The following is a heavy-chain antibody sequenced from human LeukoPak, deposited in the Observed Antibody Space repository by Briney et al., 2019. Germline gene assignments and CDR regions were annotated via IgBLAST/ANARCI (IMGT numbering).Heavy chain of an antibody. J-gene: IGHJ4*02. CDR3: ARVALVVVVAPRGFDY. CDR1: GYSISSGYY. CDR2: VYHSGST. D-gene: IGHD2-15*01. V-gene: IGHV4-38-2*02. Sequence: SQTLSLTCTVSGYSISSGYYWGWIRQPPGKGLEWIGSVYHSGSTYYNPSLKSRVTISVDTSKNQFSLKLSSVTAADTAVYYCARVALVVVVAPRGFDYWGQGTLVTVSS.